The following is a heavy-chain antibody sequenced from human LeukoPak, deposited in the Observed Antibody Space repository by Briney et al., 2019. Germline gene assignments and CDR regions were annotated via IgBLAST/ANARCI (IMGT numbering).Heavy chain of an antibody. J-gene: IGHJ4*02. CDR1: GFTFSSYS. D-gene: IGHD6-13*01. CDR2: ISSTGTYI. CDR3: ARVLVGSAVTDY. Sequence: GGSLRLSCAASGFTFSSYSMNWVRQAPGKGLEWVSSISSTGTYIYYAESLKGRFTISRDNAENSLYLQMNSLRAEDTALYYCARVLVGSAVTDYWGQGTLVTVSS. V-gene: IGHV3-21*01.